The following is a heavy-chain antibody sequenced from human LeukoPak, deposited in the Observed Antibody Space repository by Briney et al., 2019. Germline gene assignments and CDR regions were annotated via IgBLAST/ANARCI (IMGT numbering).Heavy chain of an antibody. D-gene: IGHD6-19*01. J-gene: IGHJ6*04. CDR3: AREEPVAGRGYYYGMDV. Sequence: ASVKVSCKAPGYTFTSYGISWVRQAPGQGLEWMGWISAYNGNTNYAQKLQGRVTMTTDTSTSTAYMELRSLRSDDTAVYYCAREEPVAGRGYYYGMDVWGKGTTVTVSS. V-gene: IGHV1-18*04. CDR2: ISAYNGNT. CDR1: GYTFTSYG.